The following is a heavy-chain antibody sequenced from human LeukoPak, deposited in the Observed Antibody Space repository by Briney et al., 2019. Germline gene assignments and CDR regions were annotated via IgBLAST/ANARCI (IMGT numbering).Heavy chain of an antibody. J-gene: IGHJ4*02. D-gene: IGHD3-22*01. CDR1: GYTFTSYY. V-gene: IGHV1-46*01. Sequence: ASVTVSCTASGYTFTSYYMHWVRQAPGQGLEWMGRINPSGGSTSYAQKFQGRVTMTRDTSTSTVYMELSSLRSEDTAVYYCARDSSGYSVLDYWGQGTLVTVSS. CDR3: ARDSSGYSVLDY. CDR2: INPSGGST.